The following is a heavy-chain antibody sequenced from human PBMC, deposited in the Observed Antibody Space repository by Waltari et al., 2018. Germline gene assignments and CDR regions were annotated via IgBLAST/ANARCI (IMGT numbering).Heavy chain of an antibody. CDR3: ARDRIAVAGYYYYGMDV. V-gene: IGHV4-61*02. J-gene: IGHJ6*02. CDR1: GDSIRSSTYY. Sequence: QVQLQESGPGLVKPSQTLSLTCIVSGDSIRSSTYYWSWIRQPAGKGLGWMGRTYSSGSANYNPSLKGRVTMAVDMYKNQFSLKLSSVTTADTAVYYCARDRIAVAGYYYYGMDVWGQGTTVTVSS. D-gene: IGHD6-19*01. CDR2: TYSSGSA.